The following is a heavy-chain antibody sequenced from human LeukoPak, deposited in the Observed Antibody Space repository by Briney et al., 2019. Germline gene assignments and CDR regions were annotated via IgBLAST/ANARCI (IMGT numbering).Heavy chain of an antibody. CDR2: IYPSDSDT. V-gene: IGHV5-51*01. D-gene: IGHD1-1*01. CDR1: GSSFTGYW. CDR3: ARRLKISQGGTTDY. J-gene: IGHJ4*02. Sequence: GESLKISCKTSGSSFTGYWIGWARQMPGKGLEWMGIIYPSDSDTRYSPSFQGQVTISADRSITTAYLQWSSLKASAADTYSCARRLKISQGGTTDYWGQGTLVTVSS.